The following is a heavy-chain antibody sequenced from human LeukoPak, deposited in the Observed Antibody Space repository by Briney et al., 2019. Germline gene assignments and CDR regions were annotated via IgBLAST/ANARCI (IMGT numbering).Heavy chain of an antibody. CDR3: ARSDEYGSGSDSTTPFDAFDI. V-gene: IGHV4-59*11. CDR2: IHYSGST. J-gene: IGHJ3*02. CDR1: GGSMRSQY. Sequence: SETLSLTCTVSGGSMRSQYWSWIRQLPGKGLECIGYIHYSGSTGYNPSLKSRVTISIDTSKNQFSLNLRSVTAADTAVYKCARSDEYGSGSDSTTPFDAFDIWGQATMVTVSS. D-gene: IGHD3-10*01.